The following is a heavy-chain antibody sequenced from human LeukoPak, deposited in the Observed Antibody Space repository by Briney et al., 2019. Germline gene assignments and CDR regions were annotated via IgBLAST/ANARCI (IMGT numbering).Heavy chain of an antibody. V-gene: IGHV4-34*01. CDR1: GGSFSGYY. D-gene: IGHD7-27*01. CDR3: ARDKGKLGIPYYYYGMDV. J-gene: IGHJ6*02. CDR2: INHSGST. Sequence: SETLSLTCAVYGGSFSGYYWSWIRQPPGKGLEWIGEINHSGSTNYNPSLKSRVTISVDTSKNQSSLKLSSVTAADTAVYYCARDKGKLGIPYYYYGMDVWGQGTTVTVSS.